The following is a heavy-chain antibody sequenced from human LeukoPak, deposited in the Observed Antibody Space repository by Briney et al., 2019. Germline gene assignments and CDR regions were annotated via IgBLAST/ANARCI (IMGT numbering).Heavy chain of an antibody. D-gene: IGHD6-6*01. J-gene: IGHJ4*02. CDR1: GGSISSYY. Sequence: WEALSLTCTASGGSISSYYWSWIRLPPGKGLEWIGYIYYSGSTNYNPSLKSRVTISVDTSKSQFSLQLSSVTAAETAVYCCAGIAARSKFDSWGQGTLVTVSS. CDR2: IYYSGST. CDR3: AGIAARSKFDS. V-gene: IGHV4-59*01.